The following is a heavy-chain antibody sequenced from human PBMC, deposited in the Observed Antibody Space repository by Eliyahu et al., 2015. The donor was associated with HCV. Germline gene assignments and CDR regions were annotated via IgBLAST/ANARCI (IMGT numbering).Heavy chain of an antibody. V-gene: IGHV2-5*01. CDR3: AHRQNRASFYFDF. D-gene: IGHD2/OR15-2a*01. CDR1: GFSLSTSGVG. CDR2: IHWNDEK. Sequence: QITLKESGPTLVKPTETLTLTCTFSGFSLSTSGVGVGWIRQPPGTALEWLGLIHWNDEKRYNPSLRGRLTLSKDTSKNQVVLTMTNVDPVDTATYFCAHRQNRASFYFDFWGQGTLVTVSS. J-gene: IGHJ4*02.